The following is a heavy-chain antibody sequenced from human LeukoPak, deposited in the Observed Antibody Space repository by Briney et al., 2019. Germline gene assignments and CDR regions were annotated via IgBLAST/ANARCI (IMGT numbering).Heavy chain of an antibody. V-gene: IGHV3-23*01. CDR2: ISGSGGST. D-gene: IGHD2-15*01. CDR1: GFTFSSYA. J-gene: IGHJ4*02. CDR3: ANLLPIVVVVAARDY. Sequence: PGRSLRLSCAASGFTFSSYAMSWVRQAPGKGLEWVSAISGSGGSTYYADSVKGRFTISRDNSKNTLYLQMNSLRAEDTAVYYCANLLPIVVVVAARDYWGQGTLVTVSS.